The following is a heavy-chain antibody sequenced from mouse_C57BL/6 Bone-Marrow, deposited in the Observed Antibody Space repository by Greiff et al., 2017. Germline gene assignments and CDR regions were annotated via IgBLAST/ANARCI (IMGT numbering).Heavy chain of an antibody. Sequence: EVQRVESGGGLVKPGGSLKLSCAASGFTFSSYAMSWVRQTPEKRLEWVATISDGGSYTYYPDNVKGRFTISRDNAKNNLYLQMSHLKSEDTAMYYCARSLYYYSSSYFAYWGQGTLVTVSA. CDR3: ARSLYYYSSSYFAY. D-gene: IGHD1-1*01. CDR1: GFTFSSYA. J-gene: IGHJ3*01. V-gene: IGHV5-4*01. CDR2: ISDGGSYT.